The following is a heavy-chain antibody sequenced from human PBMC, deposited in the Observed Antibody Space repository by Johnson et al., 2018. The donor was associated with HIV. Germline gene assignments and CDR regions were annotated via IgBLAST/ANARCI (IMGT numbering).Heavy chain of an antibody. CDR2: INWNGGST. CDR1: GFTFSSYW. Sequence: EVQLVESGGGLVQPGGSLRLSCAASGFTFSSYWMHWVRQAPGKGLVWVSRINWNGGSTGYADSVKGRFTISRDNAKNSLYLQMNSLRAEDTALYYCARAWYSSSAFDIWGQGTMVTVSS. D-gene: IGHD6-6*01. V-gene: IGHV3-74*02. CDR3: ARAWYSSSAFDI. J-gene: IGHJ3*02.